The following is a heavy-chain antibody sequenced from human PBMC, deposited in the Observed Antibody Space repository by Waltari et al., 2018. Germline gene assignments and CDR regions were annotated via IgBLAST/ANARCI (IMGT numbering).Heavy chain of an antibody. Sequence: QVQLQQWGAGLLKPSETLSLTCAVYGGSFSGYYWSWIRQPPGKGLEWIGEINHSGSTNYEPSLKSRVTISVDTSKNQFSLKLGSVTAADTAVYYCARHFKAVACTGLGSFDYWGQGTLVTVSS. D-gene: IGHD6-19*01. CDR2: INHSGST. CDR1: GGSFSGYY. J-gene: IGHJ4*02. CDR3: ARHFKAVACTGLGSFDY. V-gene: IGHV4-34*01.